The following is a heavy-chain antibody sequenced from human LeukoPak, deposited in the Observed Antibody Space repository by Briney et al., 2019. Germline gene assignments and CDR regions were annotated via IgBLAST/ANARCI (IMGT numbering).Heavy chain of an antibody. V-gene: IGHV4-59*12. CDR1: GDSSSSDY. Sequence: SETLSLTCIVSGDSSSSDYWSWIRQPPGKGLEWIGYIYYSGSTNYSPSLKSRVTMSLDTSKNHFSLKLTSMTAADTAVYYCARDRSLGIIDYWGQGTLVTVSS. CDR2: IYYSGST. CDR3: ARDRSLGIIDY. D-gene: IGHD3-16*01. J-gene: IGHJ4*02.